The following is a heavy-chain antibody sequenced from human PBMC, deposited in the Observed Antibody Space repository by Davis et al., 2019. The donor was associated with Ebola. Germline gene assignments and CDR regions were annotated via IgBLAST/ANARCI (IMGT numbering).Heavy chain of an antibody. CDR2: INTNTGTP. V-gene: IGHV7-4-1*02. Sequence: AASVKVSCKTSGYAFTSYPMNWVRQASGQGLEWIGWINTNTGTPTYAQAFTGRFVFSFDTSVSTAYLQISSLKAEDTAIYYCARGEYGSMGRYFFNYWGQGTLATVSS. CDR3: ARGEYGSMGRYFFNY. CDR1: GYAFTSYP. J-gene: IGHJ4*02. D-gene: IGHD3-10*01.